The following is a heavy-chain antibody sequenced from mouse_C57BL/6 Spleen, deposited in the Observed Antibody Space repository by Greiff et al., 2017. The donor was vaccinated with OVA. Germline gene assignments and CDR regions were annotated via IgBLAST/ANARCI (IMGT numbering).Heavy chain of an antibody. V-gene: IGHV1-55*01. CDR1: GYTFTSYW. Sequence: VQLQQPGAELVKPGASVKMSCKASGYTFTSYWINWVKQRPGQGLEWIGDIYPGSGSNNDNEKFKRKATLTVDTSSSTAYMPLSSLTSEDSAVEYFEGYGSSYLYFDVWGTGTTVTVSS. J-gene: IGHJ1*03. D-gene: IGHD1-1*01. CDR3: EGYGSSYLYFDV. CDR2: IYPGSGSN.